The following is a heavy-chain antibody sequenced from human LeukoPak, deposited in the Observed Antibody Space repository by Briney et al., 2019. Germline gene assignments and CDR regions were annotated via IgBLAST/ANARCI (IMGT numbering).Heavy chain of an antibody. CDR1: GYTFTSYY. CDR3: ARVQWLAPQYYFDY. V-gene: IGHV1-69*13. D-gene: IGHD6-19*01. Sequence: SVKVSCKASGYTFTSYYMHWVRQAPGQGLEWMGGIIPIFGTANYAQKFQGRVTITADESTSTAYMELSSLRSEDTAVYYCARVQWLAPQYYFDYWGQGTLVTVSS. CDR2: IIPIFGTA. J-gene: IGHJ4*02.